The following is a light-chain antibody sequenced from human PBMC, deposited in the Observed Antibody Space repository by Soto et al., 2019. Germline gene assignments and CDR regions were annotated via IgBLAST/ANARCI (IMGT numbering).Light chain of an antibody. J-gene: IGLJ1*01. CDR2: DVS. CDR3: TSYTSTPPFYV. Sequence: QSALTQPASVSGSPGQSIAISCTGVRTDVVVCYYFFSSYQPPPSQPPHLILYDVSNPPSGVSDRFSASKSVNTASLTISGLQSVXXAEYXSTSYTSTPPFYVFLTGTKVTVL. V-gene: IGLV2-14*03. CDR1: RTDVVVCYYF.